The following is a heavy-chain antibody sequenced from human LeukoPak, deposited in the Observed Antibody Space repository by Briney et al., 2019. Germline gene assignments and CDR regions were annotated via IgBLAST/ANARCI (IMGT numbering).Heavy chain of an antibody. CDR2: VGAYNGDR. J-gene: IGHJ4*02. CDR3: ARGAGWLAYYDS. Sequence: ASVKVSCKGSGYTFDNYGINWVRQAPGQGLEWVGWVGAYNGDRIYAQNFQDRVTMITDASTSTAYMELRSLTSDDTAVYYCARGAGWLAYYDSWGQGTLVTVSS. V-gene: IGHV1-18*01. CDR1: GYTFDNYG. D-gene: IGHD5-12*01.